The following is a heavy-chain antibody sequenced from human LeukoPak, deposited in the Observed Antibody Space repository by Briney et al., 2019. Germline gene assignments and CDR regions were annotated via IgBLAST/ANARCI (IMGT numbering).Heavy chain of an antibody. J-gene: IGHJ4*02. Sequence: GGSQRLSCAASGFTFSRYSMNWVRQAPGKGLEWVSYISSSSSTIYYADSVKGRFTISRDNAKNSLYLQMNSLRAEDTAVYYWGTELRFLEWLSDYWGQGTLVTVSS. V-gene: IGHV3-48*01. CDR3: GTELRFLEWLSDY. D-gene: IGHD3-3*01. CDR1: GFTFSRYS. CDR2: ISSSSSTI.